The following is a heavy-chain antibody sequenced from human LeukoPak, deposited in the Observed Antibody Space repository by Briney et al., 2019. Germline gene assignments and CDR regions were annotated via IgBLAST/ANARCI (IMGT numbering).Heavy chain of an antibody. J-gene: IGHJ4*02. V-gene: IGHV4-4*07. CDR2: IYTSGST. D-gene: IGHD3-9*01. Sequence: SETLSLTCTVSGGSIGSYYWSWIRQPAGKGLEWIGRIYTSGSTNYNPSLKSRVTMSVDTSKNQFSLKLSSVTAADTAVYYCARETDYDILTGYYIDYWGQGTLVTVSS. CDR3: ARETDYDILTGYYIDY. CDR1: GGSIGSYY.